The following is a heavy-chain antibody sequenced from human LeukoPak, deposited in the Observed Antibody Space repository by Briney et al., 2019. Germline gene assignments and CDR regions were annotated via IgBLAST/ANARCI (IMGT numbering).Heavy chain of an antibody. Sequence: PGGSLRLSCAASGFTFSSYWMHWVRQAPGKGLVWVSRINSDGSSTSYADSVKGRFTISRDNAKNTLYLQMNSLRAEDTAVYYCARGRITFGGVIVFDYWGQGALVTVSS. V-gene: IGHV3-74*01. D-gene: IGHD3-16*02. J-gene: IGHJ4*02. CDR2: INSDGSST. CDR1: GFTFSSYW. CDR3: ARGRITFGGVIVFDY.